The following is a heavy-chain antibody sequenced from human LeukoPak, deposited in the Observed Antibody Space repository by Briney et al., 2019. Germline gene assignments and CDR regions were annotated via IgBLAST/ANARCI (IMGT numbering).Heavy chain of an antibody. CDR3: ARRSDSWNYFDY. CDR2: IYPGDSET. D-gene: IGHD2-21*02. J-gene: IGHJ4*02. V-gene: IGHV5-51*01. Sequence: GESLKISCKGSEYSFTSYWIGWVRQMSGKSLEWMGIIYPGDSETRYSPSFQGQVTISADESIGTAYLQWSSLKASDTATYYCARRSDSWNYFDYWGQGTLVTVSS. CDR1: EYSFTSYW.